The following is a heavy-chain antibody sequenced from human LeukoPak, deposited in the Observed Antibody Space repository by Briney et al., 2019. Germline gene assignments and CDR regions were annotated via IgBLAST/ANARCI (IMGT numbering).Heavy chain of an antibody. D-gene: IGHD3-9*01. J-gene: IGHJ3*02. CDR1: ESSVGSNY. CDR2: IYSGGST. V-gene: IGHV3-66*01. CDR3: ARDFERNFDWLLYTHAFVI. Sequence: GGSLRLSCAASESSVGSNYMTWVRQAPGMGLEWVSLIYSGGSTYYADSVKGRFTISRDNAKDSLYLQMNSLRAEDTAVYYCARDFERNFDWLLYTHAFVIWGQGTMVTVSS.